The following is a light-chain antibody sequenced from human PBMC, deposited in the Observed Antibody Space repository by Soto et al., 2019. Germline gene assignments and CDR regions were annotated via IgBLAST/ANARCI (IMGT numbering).Light chain of an antibody. V-gene: IGLV1-51*01. CDR3: GTWDSSLSAYV. Sequence: QSVLTQPPSVSWAPGQRVTIACTGSSSNIGAGYDVHWYQHLPVTAPKLLIYDNNKRPSGIPDRFSGSKSGMSATLGIPGLQTGDEADYYCGTWDSSLSAYVFGTGTKVTVL. J-gene: IGLJ1*01. CDR1: SSNIGAGYD. CDR2: DNN.